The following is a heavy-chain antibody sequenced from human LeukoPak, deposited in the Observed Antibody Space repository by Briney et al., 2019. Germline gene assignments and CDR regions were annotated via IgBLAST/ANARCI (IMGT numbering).Heavy chain of an antibody. CDR2: ISYDGSNK. Sequence: GGSLRLSCAASGFTFSSYAMHWVRQAPGKGLEWVAVISYDGSNKYYADSVKGRFTISRDNSKNTLYLQMNSLRAEDTAVYYCAREGGRSTYHYYYYYGMDVWGQGTTVTVSS. D-gene: IGHD1-26*01. CDR1: GFTFSSYA. J-gene: IGHJ6*02. CDR3: AREGGRSTYHYYYYYGMDV. V-gene: IGHV3-30-3*01.